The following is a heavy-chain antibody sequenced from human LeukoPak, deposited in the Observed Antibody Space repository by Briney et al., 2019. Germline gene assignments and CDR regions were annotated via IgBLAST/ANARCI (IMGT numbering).Heavy chain of an antibody. CDR3: ARENYYDSDWNYFDY. J-gene: IGHJ4*02. CDR2: ISSSSSYI. D-gene: IGHD3-22*01. V-gene: IGHV3-21*01. Sequence: GGSLRLSCAASGFTFSSYSMNWVRQAPGKGLEWVSSISSSSSYIYYADSVKGRFTISRDNAKNSLYLQMNSLRAEDTAVYYCARENYYDSDWNYFDYWGQGTLVTVSS. CDR1: GFTFSSYS.